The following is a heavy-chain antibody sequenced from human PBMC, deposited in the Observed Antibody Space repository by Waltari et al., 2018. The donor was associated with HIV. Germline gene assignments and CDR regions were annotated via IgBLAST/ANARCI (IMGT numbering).Heavy chain of an antibody. J-gene: IGHJ4*02. V-gene: IGHV1-8*01. Sequence: QVQLVQSGAEVKKPGASVKVSCKASGYTFNSFDINCVRSAPGQGLEWMGWMNPNSGNTGYAQKFQGRVTMTRNTSISTAYMELSSLRSEDTAVYYCARGLGVDTAMVTGNVDYWGQGTLVTVSS. CDR2: MNPNSGNT. CDR1: GYTFNSFD. CDR3: ARGLGVDTAMVTGNVDY. D-gene: IGHD5-18*01.